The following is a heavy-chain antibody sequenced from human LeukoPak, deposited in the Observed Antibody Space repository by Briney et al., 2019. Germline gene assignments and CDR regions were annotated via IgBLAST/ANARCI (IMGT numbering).Heavy chain of an antibody. V-gene: IGHV3-23*01. CDR3: AKDPLEWRLGYFDY. CDR2: ISGSGGST. D-gene: IGHD3-3*01. CDR1: GFTFSNYA. J-gene: IGHJ4*02. Sequence: PGGSLRLSCAASGFTFSNYAMSWVRQAPGKGLEWVSAISGSGGSTYYADYVKGRFTISRDNSKNTLYLQMNSLRAEDTAVYYCAKDPLEWRLGYFDYWGQGTLVTVSS.